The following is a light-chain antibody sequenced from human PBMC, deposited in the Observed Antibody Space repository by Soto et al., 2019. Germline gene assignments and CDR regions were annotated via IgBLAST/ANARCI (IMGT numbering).Light chain of an antibody. Sequence: EIVLTQSPATLSLSPGERATLSCRASQSVSSYLDWYQQKPGQAPRLLIYDASNRATGIPARFSGSGSGTDFTLPISSLEPEDFAVYYCQQRSNWLYTFRQGTKLEIK. CDR1: QSVSSY. CDR2: DAS. V-gene: IGKV3-11*01. J-gene: IGKJ2*01. CDR3: QQRSNWLYT.